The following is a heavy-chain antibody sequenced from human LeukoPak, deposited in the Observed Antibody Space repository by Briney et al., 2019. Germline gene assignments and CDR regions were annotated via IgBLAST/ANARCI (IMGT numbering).Heavy chain of an antibody. J-gene: IGHJ4*02. CDR3: PRGGSSSSGFDY. CDR1: GFTFSSYS. CDR2: ISSSSSYI. D-gene: IGHD6-6*01. Sequence: GGSLRLSCAASGFTFSSYSMNWVRQAPGKGLEWVSSISSSSSYIYYADSVKGRFTISRDNAKNSLYLQMNSLRAEDTAVYYCPRGGSSSSGFDYWGQGTLVTVSS. V-gene: IGHV3-21*01.